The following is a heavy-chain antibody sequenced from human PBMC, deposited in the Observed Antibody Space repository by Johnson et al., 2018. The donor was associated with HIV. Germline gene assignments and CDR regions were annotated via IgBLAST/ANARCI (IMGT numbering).Heavy chain of an antibody. Sequence: VQLVESGGGLVQPGGSLRLSCAASGFTVSSNYMRWVRQAPGKGLEWVSGINWNGGSTGYADSVKGRFTISRDNSKNRLYLQMNSLRAEDTAVYYCAREMVRGRPIAFDIWGQGTMVTVSS. J-gene: IGHJ3*02. CDR3: AREMVRGRPIAFDI. CDR2: INWNGGST. CDR1: GFTVSSNY. D-gene: IGHD3-10*01. V-gene: IGHV3-66*01.